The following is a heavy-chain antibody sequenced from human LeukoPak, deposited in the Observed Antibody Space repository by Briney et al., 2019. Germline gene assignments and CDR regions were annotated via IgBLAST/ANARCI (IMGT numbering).Heavy chain of an antibody. Sequence: GSLRLSCSVSGFTFSSYGMHWVRQAPGKGLEWVAVIWYDGSNKYYADSVKGRFTISRDNSKNTLYLQMNSLRAEDTAVYYCAKTGIAAPKNYYYYYMDVWGKGTTVTVSS. CDR1: GFTFSSYG. CDR3: AKTGIAAPKNYYYYYMDV. J-gene: IGHJ6*03. D-gene: IGHD6-6*01. V-gene: IGHV3-33*06. CDR2: IWYDGSNK.